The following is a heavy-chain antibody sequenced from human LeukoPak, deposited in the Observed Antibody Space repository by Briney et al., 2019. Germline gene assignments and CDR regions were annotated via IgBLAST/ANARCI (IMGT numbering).Heavy chain of an antibody. Sequence: GGSLRLSCAASGFSFRSSAMHWVRQAPGKGLEWMAFMRSDGSDEHYADSVKGRFTISRDNAKNSLYLQVNSLRAEDTAVYYCARSGNNYYYYMDVWGKGTTVTVSS. CDR2: MRSDGSDE. CDR3: ARSGNNYYYYMDV. CDR1: GFSFRSSA. V-gene: IGHV3-30*02. J-gene: IGHJ6*03. D-gene: IGHD6-25*01.